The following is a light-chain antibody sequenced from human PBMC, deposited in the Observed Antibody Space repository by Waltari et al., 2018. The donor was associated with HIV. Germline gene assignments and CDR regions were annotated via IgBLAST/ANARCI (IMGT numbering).Light chain of an antibody. CDR3: SSFTTSSTLI. J-gene: IGLJ2*01. CDR2: EVS. Sequence: QSALTQPPSVSGSPGQSVTISCTGTSRDVGTYNRVSWYQQPPGTAPKVVSYEVSTRPSGVPDRFSGSKSGNTASLTISGLQAGDEADYYCSSFTTSSTLIFGGGTRLTVL. CDR1: SRDVGTYNR. V-gene: IGLV2-18*02.